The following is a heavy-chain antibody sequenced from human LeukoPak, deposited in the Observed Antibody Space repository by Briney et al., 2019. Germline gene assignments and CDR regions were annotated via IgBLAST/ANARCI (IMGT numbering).Heavy chain of an antibody. D-gene: IGHD3-16*01. CDR3: ARDDYGVFDAFDL. J-gene: IGHJ3*01. CDR2: IYNSGST. Sequence: SETLSLTCTVSGGSISSHYWSWIRQPPGKGLEWIGYIYNSGSTNYNPSLKSRVTISLDTSKNQFSLHLTSVTAADTAVYFCARDDYGVFDAFDLWGQGTVVTVSS. CDR1: GGSISSHY. V-gene: IGHV4-59*08.